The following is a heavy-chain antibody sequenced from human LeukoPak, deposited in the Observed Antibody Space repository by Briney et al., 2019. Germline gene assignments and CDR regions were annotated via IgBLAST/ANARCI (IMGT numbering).Heavy chain of an antibody. Sequence: GGSLRLSCAASGFTFSSYEMNWVRQAPGKGLEWVSYISSSGSTIYYADSVKGRFSISRDNAKNSLYLQVNSLRAEDTAVYYCARDDKGLAGTFDYWGQGTLVTVSS. CDR2: ISSSGSTI. V-gene: IGHV3-48*03. CDR1: GFTFSSYE. J-gene: IGHJ4*02. D-gene: IGHD3-16*01. CDR3: ARDDKGLAGTFDY.